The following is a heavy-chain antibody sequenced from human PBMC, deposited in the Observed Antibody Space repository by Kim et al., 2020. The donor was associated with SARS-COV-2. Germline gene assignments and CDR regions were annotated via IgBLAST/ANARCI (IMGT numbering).Heavy chain of an antibody. D-gene: IGHD6-19*01. CDR3: AKDLLPAAVAGWGGL. Sequence: GGSLRLSCAASGFTFTSYAMSWVRQAPGKGLEWVSAISGSGGSTYYADSVKGRFTVSRDNSKNTLYLQVNSLRAEDTAVYYCAKDLLPAAVAGWGGLWGQGTLVTVPS. J-gene: IGHJ4*02. CDR2: ISGSGGST. V-gene: IGHV3-23*01. CDR1: GFTFTSYA.